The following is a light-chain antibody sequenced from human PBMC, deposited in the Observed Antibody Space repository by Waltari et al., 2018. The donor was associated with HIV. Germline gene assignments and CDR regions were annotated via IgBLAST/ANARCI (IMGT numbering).Light chain of an antibody. Sequence: QSVLTQPPSVSGAPGQRIIISCAGNSSNIGAAYDVHWYQQFPGTAPKVLITSNDSRRSGVPDRFSASKSGTSASLAITGLQADDEADYFCQSYDSSLNGYIFGSGTTVTVL. J-gene: IGLJ1*01. V-gene: IGLV1-40*01. CDR1: SSNIGAAYD. CDR2: SND. CDR3: QSYDSSLNGYI.